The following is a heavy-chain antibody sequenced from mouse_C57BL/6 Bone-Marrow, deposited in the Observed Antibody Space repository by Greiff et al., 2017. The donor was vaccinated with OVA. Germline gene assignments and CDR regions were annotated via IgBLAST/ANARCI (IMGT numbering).Heavy chain of an antibody. CDR2: INPNNGGT. D-gene: IGHD2-4*01. V-gene: IGHV1-18*01. CDR3: ARSPMCLNYDEGYYAMDY. J-gene: IGHJ4*01. CDR1: GYTFTDYN. Sequence: VQLQQSGPELVKPGASVKIPCKASGYTFTDYNMDWVKQSHGKSLEWIGDINPNNGGTIYNQKFKGKATLTVDKSSSPAYMELRSLTSEDTAVDYGARSPMCLNYDEGYYAMDYWGQGTAVTVSS.